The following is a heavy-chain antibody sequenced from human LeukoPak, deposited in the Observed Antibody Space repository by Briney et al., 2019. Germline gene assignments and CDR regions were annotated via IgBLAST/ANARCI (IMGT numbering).Heavy chain of an antibody. D-gene: IGHD3-22*01. V-gene: IGHV4-59*08. CDR2: IYYSGST. Sequence: SETLSLTCTVSGGSISSYYWSWIRQPPGKGLEWIGYIYYSGSTNYNPSLKSRVTMSVDTSKNQFSLKLSSVTAADTAVYYCARDSIGGFDYWGQGTLVTVSS. J-gene: IGHJ4*02. CDR3: ARDSIGGFDY. CDR1: GGSISSYY.